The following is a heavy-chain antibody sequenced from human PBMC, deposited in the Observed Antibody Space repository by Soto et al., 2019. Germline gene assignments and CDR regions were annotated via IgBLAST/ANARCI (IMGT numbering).Heavy chain of an antibody. J-gene: IGHJ6*03. CDR3: ARGVAARPPGPGYYYMDV. V-gene: IGHV4-61*01. CDR2: IYNSGST. Sequence: SETLSLTCTVSGGSVSSGSYYWSWIRQPPGKELEWIGSIYNSGSTNYNPSLKSRVTISVDTSKSQLSLKLRSVTAADTAVYYCARGVAARPPGPGYYYMDVWGTGTTVTVSS. CDR1: GGSVSSGSYY. D-gene: IGHD6-6*01.